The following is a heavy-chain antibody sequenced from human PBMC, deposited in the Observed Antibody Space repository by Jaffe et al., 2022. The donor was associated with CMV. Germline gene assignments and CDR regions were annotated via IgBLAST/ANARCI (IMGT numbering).Heavy chain of an antibody. V-gene: IGHV4-39*01. CDR2: IYYSGST. J-gene: IGHJ5*02. CDR1: GGSISSSSYY. CDR3: ARQNPDSVVVGVNWFDP. D-gene: IGHD2-15*01. Sequence: QLQLQESGPGLVKPSETLSLTCTVSGGSISSSSYYWGWIRQPPGKGLEWIGSIYYSGSTYYNPSLKSRVTISVDTSKNQFSLKLSSVTAADTAVYYCARQNPDSVVVGVNWFDPWGQGTLVTVSS.